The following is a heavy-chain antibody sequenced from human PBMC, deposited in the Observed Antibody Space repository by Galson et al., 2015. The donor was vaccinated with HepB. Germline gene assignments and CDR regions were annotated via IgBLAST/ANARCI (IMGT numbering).Heavy chain of an antibody. Sequence: SVKVSCKASGYTFTGYYMHWVRQAPGQGLEWMGGITPLFGTAKYAQKFQGRVTITADESTSTVYMELSSLRFEDTAVYYCAREGIAASTNPVDYWGQGTLVTVSS. D-gene: IGHD6-13*01. CDR1: GYTFTGYY. CDR2: ITPLFGTA. V-gene: IGHV1-69*13. J-gene: IGHJ4*02. CDR3: AREGIAASTNPVDY.